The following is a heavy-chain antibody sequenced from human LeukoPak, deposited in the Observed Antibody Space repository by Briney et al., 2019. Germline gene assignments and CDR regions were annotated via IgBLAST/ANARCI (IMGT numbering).Heavy chain of an antibody. J-gene: IGHJ4*02. D-gene: IGHD3-22*01. V-gene: IGHV3-66*01. CDR1: GFTVSSNY. Sequence: GGSLRLSCAASGFTVSSNYMSWVRQAPGKGLEWVSVIYSGGSTYYADSVKGRFTISRDNSKNTLYLQMNSLRAEDTAVYYCARKTYYYDSSYFDYWGQGTLVTVSS. CDR3: ARKTYYYDSSYFDY. CDR2: IYSGGST.